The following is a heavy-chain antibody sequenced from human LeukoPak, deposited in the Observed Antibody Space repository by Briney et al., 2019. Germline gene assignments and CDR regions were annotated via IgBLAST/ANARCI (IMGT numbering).Heavy chain of an antibody. D-gene: IGHD1-1*01. CDR1: GFTFSSYA. Sequence: GTSLRLSCAASGFTFSSYAMHWVRQAPGKGLEWMTVISYDGSKNYYADSVKGRFTISRDNTKNTLYLQMNSLGAEDTAVYYCVRDKMMDDRGVGFDPWGQGTLVTVSS. CDR3: VRDKMMDDRGVGFDP. V-gene: IGHV3-30-3*01. CDR2: ISYDGSKN. J-gene: IGHJ5*02.